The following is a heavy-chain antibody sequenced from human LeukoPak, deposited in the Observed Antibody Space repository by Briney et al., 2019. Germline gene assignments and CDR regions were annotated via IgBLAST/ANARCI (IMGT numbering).Heavy chain of an antibody. CDR2: IFDSGST. J-gene: IGHJ5*02. D-gene: IGHD3-10*01. CDR1: GDSISSYY. Sequence: SETLSLTCTVSGDSISSYYWSWIRQPPGKGLEWIGYIFDSGSTSYNPSLKSRVAISVDTSKNQFSLRLNSVTAADTAVFYCARAQGTMVRGVPSWFDPWARESWSPSP. CDR3: ARAQGTMVRGVPSWFDP. V-gene: IGHV4-59*01.